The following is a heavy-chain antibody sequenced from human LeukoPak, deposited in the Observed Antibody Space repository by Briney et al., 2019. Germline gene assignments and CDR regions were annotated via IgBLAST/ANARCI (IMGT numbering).Heavy chain of an antibody. D-gene: IGHD3-9*01. CDR2: MSSSSSTI. V-gene: IGHV3-48*01. Sequence: PGGSLRLSCAASGFTFSSYSMNWVRQAPGKGLEWVSYMSSSSSTIYYADSVKGRFTISRDNAKNSLYLQMNSLRAEDTAVYYCARGPPGGGGYYNGGFDYWGQGTLVTGSS. CDR3: ARGPPGGGGYYNGGFDY. CDR1: GFTFSSYS. J-gene: IGHJ4*02.